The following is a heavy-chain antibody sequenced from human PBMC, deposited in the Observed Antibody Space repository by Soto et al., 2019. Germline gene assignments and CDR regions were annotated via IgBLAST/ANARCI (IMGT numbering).Heavy chain of an antibody. CDR3: ARDADSSSWYNWFDP. D-gene: IGHD6-13*01. CDR2: ISSSSSYI. CDR1: GFTFSSYS. V-gene: IGHV3-21*01. Sequence: GGSLRLSCAASGFTFSSYSMNWVRQAPGKGLEWVSSISSSSSYIYYADSVKGRFTISRDNAKNSLYLQMNSLRAEDTAVYYCARDADSSSWYNWFDPWGQGTLVTVSS. J-gene: IGHJ5*02.